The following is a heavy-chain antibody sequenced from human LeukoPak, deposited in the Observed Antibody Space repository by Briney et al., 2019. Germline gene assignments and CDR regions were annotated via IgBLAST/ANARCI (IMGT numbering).Heavy chain of an antibody. CDR1: GYTFTSYY. D-gene: IGHD5-12*01. V-gene: IGHV1-3*01. J-gene: IGHJ5*02. Sequence: ASVKVSCKASGYTFTSYYMHWVRQAPGQRLERMGWINAGNGNTKYSQKFQGRVTITRDTSASTAYMELSSLRSEDTAVYYCARVATIWYNWFDPWGQGTLVTVSS. CDR2: INAGNGNT. CDR3: ARVATIWYNWFDP.